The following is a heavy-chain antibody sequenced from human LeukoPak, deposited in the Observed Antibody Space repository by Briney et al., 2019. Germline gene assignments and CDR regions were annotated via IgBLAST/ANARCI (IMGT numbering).Heavy chain of an antibody. CDR2: VYYTCTN. CDR1: GDTLRSSSSY. D-gene: IGHD3-22*01. Sequence: SETLSLTCTVSGDTLRSSSSYWGWIRQTPGKGLEWIRTVYYTCTNYYHPSHKSRVTISIDTSNNEYSLNLSSVPATGPAVYYCARDMRVCPYNRFDPWGQGILVTVSS. V-gene: IGHV4-39*07. CDR3: ARDMRVCPYNRFDP. J-gene: IGHJ5*02.